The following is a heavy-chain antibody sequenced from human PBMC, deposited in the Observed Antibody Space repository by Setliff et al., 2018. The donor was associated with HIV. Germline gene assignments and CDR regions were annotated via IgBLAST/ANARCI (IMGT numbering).Heavy chain of an antibody. CDR1: GFTISYYG. J-gene: IGHJ3*02. D-gene: IGHD3-3*01. Sequence: GGSLRLSCVASGFTISYYGMHWVRQAPGKGLEWVAVISSDGSDKYSADSVKGRFTISRDNSKNTLYLQMNNLRPEDTAVYYCARRRMITIFDAFDIWGQGTMVTVSS. V-gene: IGHV3-30*03. CDR3: ARRRMITIFDAFDI. CDR2: ISSDGSDK.